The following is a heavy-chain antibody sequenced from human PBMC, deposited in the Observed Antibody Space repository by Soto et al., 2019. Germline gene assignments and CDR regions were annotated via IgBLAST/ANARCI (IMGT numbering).Heavy chain of an antibody. J-gene: IGHJ3*02. Sequence: EVQLVQSGAEVKKPGESLRISCEGSGYKFTSYWISWVRQMPGKGLEWMGRIDPSDSYTNYSPSFQGHVTVSADKSISTAYLQWSSLRASDTGMYYCARRSGSYRDNDAFDIWGQGTMVTVSS. D-gene: IGHD1-26*01. CDR1: GYKFTSYW. V-gene: IGHV5-10-1*03. CDR2: IDPSDSYT. CDR3: ARRSGSYRDNDAFDI.